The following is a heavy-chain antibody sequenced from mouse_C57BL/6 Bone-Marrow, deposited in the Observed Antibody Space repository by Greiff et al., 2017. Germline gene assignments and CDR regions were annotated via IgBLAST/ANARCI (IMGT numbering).Heavy chain of an antibody. V-gene: IGHV1-54*01. CDR3: ARSKNWGSCCAY. Sequence: QVQLQQSGAELVRPGTSVKVSCKASGYAFTNYLIEWVKQRPGQGLEWIGVINPGCGGTNYNEKFKGKATLTADKSSSTAYMPLSSLTSEDSAVYCCARSKNWGSCCAYCGQGTLVTVSA. D-gene: IGHD4-1*01. CDR2: INPGCGGT. J-gene: IGHJ3*01. CDR1: GYAFTNYL.